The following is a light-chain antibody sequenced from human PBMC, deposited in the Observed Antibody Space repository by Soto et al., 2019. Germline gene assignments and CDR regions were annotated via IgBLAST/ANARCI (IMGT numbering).Light chain of an antibody. CDR3: TSYAGSNAVI. Sequence: QSALTQPPSASGSPGQSVTISCTGTSSDVGGYNYVSWYQQRPGRAPNLLLYEVTKRPSGVPDRVSGSKSGNTASLTVSGLQTEDEADYYCTSYAGSNAVIFGGGTKLTVL. CDR1: SSDVGGYNY. V-gene: IGLV2-8*01. CDR2: EVT. J-gene: IGLJ2*01.